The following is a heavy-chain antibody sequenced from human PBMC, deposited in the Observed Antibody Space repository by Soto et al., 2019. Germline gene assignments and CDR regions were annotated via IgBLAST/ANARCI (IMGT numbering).Heavy chain of an antibody. CDR2: IYPGDSDT. CDR1: GYSFTSYW. D-gene: IGHD3-3*01. V-gene: IGHV5-51*01. Sequence: PGESLKISCKGSGYSFTSYWIGWVRQMPGKGLEWMGIIYPGDSDTRYSPSFQGQVTISADKSISTAYLQWSSLKASDTAMYYCARGKLFWSGYLKYNWFDPWGQGTLVTVS. CDR3: ARGKLFWSGYLKYNWFDP. J-gene: IGHJ5*02.